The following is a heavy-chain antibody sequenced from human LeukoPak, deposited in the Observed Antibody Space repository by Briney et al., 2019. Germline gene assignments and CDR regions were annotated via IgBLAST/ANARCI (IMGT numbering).Heavy chain of an antibody. CDR1: GYTFTGYY. CDR2: INPNSGGI. V-gene: IGHV1-2*06. J-gene: IGHJ4*02. Sequence: ASVKVSCKASGYTFTGYYMHWVRQAPGQGLEWMGRINPNSGGINYAQKFQGRVTMTRDTPISTAYMELSRLISDDTAVYYCARDSSGWSGGYWGQGTLVTVSS. CDR3: ARDSSGWSGGY. D-gene: IGHD6-19*01.